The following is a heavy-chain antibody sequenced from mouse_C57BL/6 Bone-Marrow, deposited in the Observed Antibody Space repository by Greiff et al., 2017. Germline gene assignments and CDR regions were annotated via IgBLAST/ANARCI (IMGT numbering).Heavy chain of an antibody. CDR1: GFTFSSSG. J-gene: IGHJ3*01. V-gene: IGHV5-6*01. CDR2: ISSGGSYT. CDR3: ARRRGFAY. Sequence: EVQLVESGGDLVKPGGSLQLSCAASGFTFSSSGMSWVRQTPDKRLEWVATISSGGSYTYYPDSVKGRFTISRDNAKNTLYLQMSSLKSEDTAMYYCARRRGFAYWGQGTLVTVSA.